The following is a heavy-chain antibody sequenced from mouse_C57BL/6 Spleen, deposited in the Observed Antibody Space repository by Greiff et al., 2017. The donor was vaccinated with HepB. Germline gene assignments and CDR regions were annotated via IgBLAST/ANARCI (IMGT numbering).Heavy chain of an antibody. CDR3: AILLSPDY. D-gene: IGHD2-1*01. CDR2: IDPSDSYT. Sequence: QVQLQQSGAELVMPGASVKLSCKASGYTFTSYWMHWVKQRPGQGLEWIGEIDPSDSYTNYNQKFKGKSTLTVDKSSSTAYMQLSSLTSEDSAVYYCAILLSPDYWGQGTSVTVSS. V-gene: IGHV1-69*01. CDR1: GYTFTSYW. J-gene: IGHJ4*01.